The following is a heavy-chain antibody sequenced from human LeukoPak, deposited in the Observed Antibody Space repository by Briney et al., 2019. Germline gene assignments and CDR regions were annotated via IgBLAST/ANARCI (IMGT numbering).Heavy chain of an antibody. CDR1: GGSISSGDYY. V-gene: IGHV4-30-4*08. J-gene: IGHJ6*03. Sequence: PSQTLSLTCTVSGGSISSGDYYWSGIRQPPGKGLEWIGYIYYSGSTYYNPSLKSRVTISVDTSKNQFSLRLSSVTAADTAVYYCARVDGDFWSHYYMDVWGKGTTVTVS. CDR2: IYYSGST. CDR3: ARVDGDFWSHYYMDV. D-gene: IGHD3-3*01.